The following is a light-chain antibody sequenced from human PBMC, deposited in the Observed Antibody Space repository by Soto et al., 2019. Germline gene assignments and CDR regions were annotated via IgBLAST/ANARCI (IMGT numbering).Light chain of an antibody. Sequence: QSALTQPPSASGSPGQSVAISCTGTSSDVGGYNYVSWYQQHPGKAPKLMIYEVNKRPSGVPDRFSGSKSGNTASLAVSGLQAGDEADYYCQAYDYSLTASVFGGGTKLTVL. CDR3: QAYDYSLTASV. V-gene: IGLV2-8*01. CDR2: EVN. J-gene: IGLJ3*02. CDR1: SSDVGGYNY.